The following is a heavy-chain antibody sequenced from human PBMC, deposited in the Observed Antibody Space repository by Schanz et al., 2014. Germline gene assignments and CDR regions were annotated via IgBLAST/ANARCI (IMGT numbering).Heavy chain of an antibody. CDR2: IWYDGSNK. CDR3: ARDHTTESYYSAGPPIDY. Sequence: VQLLESGGGLVQPGGSLRLSCAASGFTFTNYAMSWVRQAPGKGLEWVAVIWYDGSNKYYADSVKGRFTISRDNSKNTLFLQMNSLRAEDTAVYYCARDHTTESYYSAGPPIDYWGQGTLLTVSA. CDR1: GFTFTNYA. J-gene: IGHJ4*02. D-gene: IGHD1-26*01. V-gene: IGHV3-33*08.